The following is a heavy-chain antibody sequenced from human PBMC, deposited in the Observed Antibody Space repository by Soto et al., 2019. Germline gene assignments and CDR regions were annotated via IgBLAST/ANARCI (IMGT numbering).Heavy chain of an antibody. CDR1: GFTFSSYW. J-gene: IGHJ4*02. D-gene: IGHD2-15*01. CDR2: INSDGSST. V-gene: IGHV3-74*01. CDR3: VRTSLVVAAATREDY. Sequence: EVQLVESGGGLVQPGGSLRLSCAASGFTFSSYWMHWVRQAPGKGLVWVSRINSDGSSTSYADSVKGLFTISRDNAKNTLYLQMNSLRAEDTAVYYCVRTSLVVAAATREDYWGQGNLVTVSS.